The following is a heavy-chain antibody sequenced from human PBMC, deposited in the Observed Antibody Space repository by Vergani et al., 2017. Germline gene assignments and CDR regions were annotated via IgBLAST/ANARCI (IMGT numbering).Heavy chain of an antibody. J-gene: IGHJ3*02. D-gene: IGHD5-24*01. CDR3: ARDHRDYNNYPGTFDI. V-gene: IGHV3-48*01. CDR2: ISNSGNTI. Sequence: EVQLLESGGGLAQPGGSLRLSCAASGFTFRNYAMTWVRQAPGKGLEWVSYISNSGNTIEYADSVKGRFSISRDNAKSSLFLQMDSLRAEDTAVYYCARDHRDYNNYPGTFDIWGQGSMVTVSS. CDR1: GFTFRNYA.